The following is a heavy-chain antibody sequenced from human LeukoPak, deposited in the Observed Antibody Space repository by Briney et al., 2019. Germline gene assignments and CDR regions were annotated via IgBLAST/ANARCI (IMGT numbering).Heavy chain of an antibody. J-gene: IGHJ5*01. CDR2: ITGGGETT. D-gene: IGHD4-17*01. V-gene: IGHV3-23*01. Sequence: GGSLRLFCAASGFTFNNYAMNWVRHAPGRGLDSGSSITGGGETTYYADSAKRRFTISRDNSQHTLYLQMNSLRAEDTAVYYCARDYADYVGYFFFDSWGQGKLVTVSS. CDR1: GFTFNNYA. CDR3: ARDYADYVGYFFFDS.